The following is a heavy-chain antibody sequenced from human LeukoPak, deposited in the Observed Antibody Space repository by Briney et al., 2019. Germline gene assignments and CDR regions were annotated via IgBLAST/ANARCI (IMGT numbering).Heavy chain of an antibody. J-gene: IGHJ4*02. D-gene: IGHD3-10*01. Sequence: GGSLRLSCAASGLPFDDYAMHWVRQAPGEGLEWVSHISGDGGSTYYADSVKGRFTISRDNNKNSLYLQMNSLRTEDTASYYCAKDQYGSGSYFGYWGQGTLVTVSS. V-gene: IGHV3-43*02. CDR2: ISGDGGST. CDR1: GLPFDDYA. CDR3: AKDQYGSGSYFGY.